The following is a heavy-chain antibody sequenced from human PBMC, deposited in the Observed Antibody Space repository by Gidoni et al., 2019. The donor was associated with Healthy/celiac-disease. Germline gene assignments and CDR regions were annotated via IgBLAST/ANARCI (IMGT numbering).Heavy chain of an antibody. CDR1: GGSFSGYY. D-gene: IGHD6-13*01. CDR3: ATLAAAGLKPFDY. V-gene: IGHV4-34*01. Sequence: QVQLQPWGAGLLKPSETLSLTCAVYGGSFSGYYWSWIRQPPGKGLEWIGEINHSGSTNYNPSLKSRVTISVDTSKNQFSLKLSSVTAADTAVYYCATLAAAGLKPFDYWGQGTLVTVSS. CDR2: INHSGST. J-gene: IGHJ4*02.